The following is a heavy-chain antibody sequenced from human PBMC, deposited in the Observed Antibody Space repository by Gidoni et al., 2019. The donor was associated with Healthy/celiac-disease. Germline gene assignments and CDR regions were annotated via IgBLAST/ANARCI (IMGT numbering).Heavy chain of an antibody. CDR3: ARDDASYGYNWFDP. CDR2: IYYSGST. D-gene: IGHD3-10*01. V-gene: IGHV4-59*01. Sequence: QVQLQESGPGLVKPSETLSLTCTVSGGSISSYYWSWIRQPPGKGLEWIGYIYYSGSTNYNPSLKSRVTISVDTSKNQFSLKLSSVTAADTAVYYCARDDASYGYNWFDPWGQGTLVTVSS. CDR1: GGSISSYY. J-gene: IGHJ5*02.